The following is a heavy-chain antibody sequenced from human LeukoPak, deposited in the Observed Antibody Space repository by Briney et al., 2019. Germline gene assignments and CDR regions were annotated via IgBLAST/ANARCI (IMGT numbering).Heavy chain of an antibody. CDR3: ARDGRYYYDSSGYSYFDY. J-gene: IGHJ4*02. V-gene: IGHV3-30-3*01. D-gene: IGHD3-22*01. CDR1: GFTFSSYA. Sequence: GGSLRLSCAASGFTFSSYAMHWVRQAPGKGLEWVAVISYDGSNKYYADSVKGRFTISRDNSKNTLYLQMNSLRAEDTAVYYCARDGRYYYDSSGYSYFDYWGQGTLVTVSS. CDR2: ISYDGSNK.